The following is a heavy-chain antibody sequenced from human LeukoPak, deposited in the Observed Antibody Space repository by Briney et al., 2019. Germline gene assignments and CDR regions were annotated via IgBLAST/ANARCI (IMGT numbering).Heavy chain of an antibody. J-gene: IGHJ4*02. CDR2: IGGSGGRT. Sequence: GGSLRLSCAASGFTFSSHAMGWVCQAPGKGLEWVSAIGGSGGRTYYADSVKGRFTISRDNSKNTLYLQMNSLRAEDTALYYCARAPGVVAFHYFDYWGQGTLVTVSS. D-gene: IGHD3-3*01. CDR3: ARAPGVVAFHYFDY. V-gene: IGHV3-23*01. CDR1: GFTFSSHA.